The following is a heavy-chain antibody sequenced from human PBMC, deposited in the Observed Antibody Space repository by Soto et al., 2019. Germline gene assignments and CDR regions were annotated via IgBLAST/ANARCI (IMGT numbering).Heavy chain of an antibody. CDR3: ARSRSAKRHDYFDY. CDR1: GGSISGCY. V-gene: IGHV4-4*07. Sequence: QVQLQESGPGLVKPSETLSLTCTVSGGSISGCYGSWLRQPAGKGLEWIGRIYTSGSTNYNPPLKSRVTMSVDTSKHQFSLKLSSVTAADTAVYYCARSRSAKRHDYFDYWGQGTLVTVSS. CDR2: IYTSGST. J-gene: IGHJ4*02.